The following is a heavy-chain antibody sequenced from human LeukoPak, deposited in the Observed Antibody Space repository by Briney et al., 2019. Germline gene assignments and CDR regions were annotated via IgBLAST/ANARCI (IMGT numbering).Heavy chain of an antibody. CDR1: GFTFTNYA. J-gene: IGHJ4*02. V-gene: IGHV3-23*01. Sequence: GRSLRLSCAASGFTFTNYAMHWVRQAPGKGLEWVAAISGSGGSTYYADSVKGRFTISRDNSKNTLYLQINSLRAEDTAVYYCAKDHLPGIVVADRDYWGQGTLVTVSS. D-gene: IGHD6-19*01. CDR2: ISGSGGST. CDR3: AKDHLPGIVVADRDY.